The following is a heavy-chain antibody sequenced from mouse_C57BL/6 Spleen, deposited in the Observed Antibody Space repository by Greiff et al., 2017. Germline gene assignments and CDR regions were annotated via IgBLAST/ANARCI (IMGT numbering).Heavy chain of an antibody. J-gene: IGHJ4*01. CDR1: GYSITSGYY. CDR2: ISYDGSN. Sequence: ESGPGLVKPSQSLSLTCSVTGYSITSGYYWNWIRQFPGNKLEWMGYISYDGSNNYNPSLKNRISITRDTSKNQFFLKLNSVTTEDTATYYCARRLWLRRDYYAMDYWGQGTSVTVSS. CDR3: ARRLWLRRDYYAMDY. D-gene: IGHD2-2*01. V-gene: IGHV3-6*01.